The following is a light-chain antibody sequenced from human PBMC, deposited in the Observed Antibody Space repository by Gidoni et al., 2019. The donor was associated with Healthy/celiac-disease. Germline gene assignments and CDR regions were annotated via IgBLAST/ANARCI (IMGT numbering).Light chain of an antibody. Sequence: DIQMTQSPSSLSASVGDRVTITCQASQDISNYLNWYQQKPGKAPKLLIYDASNLETGVPSRFSGSGSGIDFTFTISSLQPEDIATYYCQQYDNLPLTFXGXTKVEIK. J-gene: IGKJ4*01. CDR2: DAS. V-gene: IGKV1-33*01. CDR3: QQYDNLPLT. CDR1: QDISNY.